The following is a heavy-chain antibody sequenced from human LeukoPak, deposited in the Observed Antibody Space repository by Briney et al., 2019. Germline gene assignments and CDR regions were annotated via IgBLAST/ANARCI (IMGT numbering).Heavy chain of an antibody. Sequence: ASVKVSCKASGYTFTSYDINWVRQATGQGLEWMGWMNPNSGNTGYAQKFQGRVTITRNTSISTAYMELSSLRSEDTAVYYCARTIAARPRIAVAGHKTYYFDYWGQGALITVSS. J-gene: IGHJ4*02. V-gene: IGHV1-8*03. D-gene: IGHD6-19*01. CDR2: MNPNSGNT. CDR3: ARTIAARPRIAVAGHKTYYFDY. CDR1: GYTFTSYD.